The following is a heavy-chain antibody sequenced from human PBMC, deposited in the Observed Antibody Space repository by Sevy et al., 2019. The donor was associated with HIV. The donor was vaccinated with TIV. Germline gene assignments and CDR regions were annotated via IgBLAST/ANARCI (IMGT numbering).Heavy chain of an antibody. CDR1: GYSFSDNGYY. V-gene: IGHV1-2*02. CDR2: INPRSGST. D-gene: IGHD3-3*01. CDR3: ARESYDFWTGPVDYDYGMDV. J-gene: IGHJ6*02. Sequence: ASVKVSCKASGYSFSDNGYYIHWVRQALGQGLEWMGWINPRSGSTNYAQKFQGRVSMTRDTSVSTANMVMSRLSSDDTAVYYCARESYDFWTGPVDYDYGMDVWGQGTTVTVSS.